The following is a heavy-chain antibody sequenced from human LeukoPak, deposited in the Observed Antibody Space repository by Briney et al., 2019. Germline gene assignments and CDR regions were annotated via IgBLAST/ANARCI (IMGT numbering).Heavy chain of an antibody. CDR3: ARVGEIEYDYVWGSYRYLPYQSQNWFDP. CDR1: GYTFTGYY. CDR2: INPNSGGT. D-gene: IGHD3-16*02. V-gene: IGHV1-2*02. J-gene: IGHJ5*02. Sequence: ASVKVSCKASGYTFTGYYMHWVRQAPGQGLEWMGWINPNSGGTNYAQKFQGRVTMTRDTSISTAYMELSRLRSDDTAVYYCARVGEIEYDYVWGSYRYLPYQSQNWFDPWGQGTLVTVSS.